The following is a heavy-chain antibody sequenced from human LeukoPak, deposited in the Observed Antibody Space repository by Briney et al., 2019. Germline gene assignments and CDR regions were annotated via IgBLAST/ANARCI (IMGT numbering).Heavy chain of an antibody. V-gene: IGHV3-23*01. Sequence: PGGSLRLSCAASGFTVSSYAMCWVRQAPGKGLGWVSAISGSGGSTYYADSVKGRFTISRDNSKITLYLQMNSLRAEDTAVYHCAKDHFCGGDCYSSYYYGIDVWGQGTTVTVSS. CDR3: AKDHFCGGDCYSSYYYGIDV. J-gene: IGHJ6*02. CDR1: GFTVSSYA. D-gene: IGHD2-21*02. CDR2: ISGSGGST.